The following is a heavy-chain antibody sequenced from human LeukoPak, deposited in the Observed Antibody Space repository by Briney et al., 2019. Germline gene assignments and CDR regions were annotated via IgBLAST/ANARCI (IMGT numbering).Heavy chain of an antibody. V-gene: IGHV4-59*01. D-gene: IGHD2-15*01. Sequence: SETLSLTCTVSGGSISSYYWSWIRQPPGKGLEWIGYIYYSGSTNYNPSLKSRVTISVDTSKNQFSLKLSSVTAADTAVYYCARGSRAVAGDIWAKGQWSPSRQ. J-gene: IGHJ3*02. CDR3: ARGSRAVAGDI. CDR2: IYYSGST. CDR1: GGSISSYY.